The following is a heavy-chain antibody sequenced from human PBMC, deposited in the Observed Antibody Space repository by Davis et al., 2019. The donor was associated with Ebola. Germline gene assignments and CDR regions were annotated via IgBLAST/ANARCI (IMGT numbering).Heavy chain of an antibody. V-gene: IGHV3-23*03. J-gene: IGHJ4*02. CDR2: IYSGGST. CDR1: GFTISSYW. D-gene: IGHD3-3*01. Sequence: GGSLRLSCAASGFTISSYWMSWVRQAPGKGLEWVSVIYSGGSTYYADSVKCRFSVSRDNSKNTLYLQMNSLRAEDTAVYYCAKAPVRFLEWFTTDYWGQGTLVTVSS. CDR3: AKAPVRFLEWFTTDY.